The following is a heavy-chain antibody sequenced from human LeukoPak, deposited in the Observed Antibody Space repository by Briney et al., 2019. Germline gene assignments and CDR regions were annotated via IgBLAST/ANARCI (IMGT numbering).Heavy chain of an antibody. Sequence: NPSETLSLTCTVSGGSISSGAYYWNWIRRPPGKGLEWIGYIYYSGTTYYNPSLKSRVIISVDTSKNQFSLKLSSVTAADTAVYYCARGQDYGSGRGFDPWGQGTLVTVSS. CDR1: GGSISSGAYY. V-gene: IGHV4-30-4*01. CDR3: ARGQDYGSGRGFDP. CDR2: IYYSGTT. J-gene: IGHJ5*02. D-gene: IGHD3-10*01.